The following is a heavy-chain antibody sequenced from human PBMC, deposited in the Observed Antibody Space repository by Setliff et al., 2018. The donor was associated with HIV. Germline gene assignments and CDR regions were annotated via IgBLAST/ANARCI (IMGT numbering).Heavy chain of an antibody. J-gene: IGHJ6*02. CDR2: INPNEIMA. V-gene: IGHV1-46*01. CDR1: GYTFTSYA. Sequence: ASVKVSCKASGYTFTSYAMHWVRQAPGQRLEWMGFINPNEIMAHYAQKFQDRVALTRDTSTGTVYMELRRLTFDDTAVYYCARDVEHMMDVWGQGTTVTVSS. CDR3: ARDVEHMMDV.